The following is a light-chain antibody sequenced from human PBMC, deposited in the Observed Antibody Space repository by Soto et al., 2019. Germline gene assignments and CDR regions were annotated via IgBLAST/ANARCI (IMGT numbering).Light chain of an antibody. V-gene: IGKV1-5*03. CDR1: QSISSR. Sequence: DIQMTQSPSTLSASPGDRVTLTCMASQSISSRLAWYQQKPGKAPRLLIYRASTIESGVPSRFSGSGSGTEFTLTISSLQPDDFAIYYCQHYNSYSGAFGQGTKVDIK. J-gene: IGKJ1*01. CDR2: RAS. CDR3: QHYNSYSGA.